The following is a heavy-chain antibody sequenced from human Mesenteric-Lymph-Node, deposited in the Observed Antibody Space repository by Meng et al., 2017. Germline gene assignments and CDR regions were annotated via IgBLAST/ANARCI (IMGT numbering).Heavy chain of an antibody. CDR1: GYTFTGYY. CDR2: INPNSGGT. Sequence: QVQVVQSGAEVKKPGASVKVSCKASGYTFTGYYMHWVRQAPGQGLEWMGRINPNSGGTNYAQKFQGRVTMTRDTSISTAYMELSRLRSDDTAVYYCAREVDYYDSSGYKVNWFDPWGQGTLVTVSS. CDR3: AREVDYYDSSGYKVNWFDP. J-gene: IGHJ5*02. V-gene: IGHV1-2*06. D-gene: IGHD3-22*01.